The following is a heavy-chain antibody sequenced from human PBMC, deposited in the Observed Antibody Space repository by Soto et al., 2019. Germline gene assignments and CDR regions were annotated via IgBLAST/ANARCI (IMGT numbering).Heavy chain of an antibody. Sequence: VPTLVYPTQTVTLTCTFSGFSLGTNEVGVGWIRQLPGKALEWIALISWNDDARNSPSLKNRITITKDTSKNQVVLTMTNMDPVDTGTYYSMHDGKLGYTGYDRFDYWGQGILVTVSS. CDR1: GFSLGTNEVG. V-gene: IGHV2-5*04. CDR2: ISWNDDA. D-gene: IGHD5-12*01. CDR3: MHDGKLGYTGYDRFDY. J-gene: IGHJ4*02.